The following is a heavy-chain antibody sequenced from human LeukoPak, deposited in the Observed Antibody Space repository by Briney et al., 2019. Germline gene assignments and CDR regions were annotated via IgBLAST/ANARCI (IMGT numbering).Heavy chain of an antibody. V-gene: IGHV3-21*01. CDR1: GFTFSSYS. J-gene: IGHJ4*02. CDR3: AREVPYPYGDYGALDY. CDR2: ISSSSSYI. D-gene: IGHD4-17*01. Sequence: GGSLRLSCAASGFTFSSYSMNWVRQAPGKGLEWVSSISSSSSYIYYADSVKGRFTISRDNAKNSLYLQMNSLRAEDTAVYYCAREVPYPYGDYGALDYWGQGTLVTVSS.